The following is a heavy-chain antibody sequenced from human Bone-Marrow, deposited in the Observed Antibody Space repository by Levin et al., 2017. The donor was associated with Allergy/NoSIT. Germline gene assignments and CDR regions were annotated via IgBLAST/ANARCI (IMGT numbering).Heavy chain of an antibody. D-gene: IGHD2-15*01. V-gene: IGHV4-34*01. Sequence: PSETLSLTCAVYGVSFSGYYWSWIRQPPGKGLEWIGEINHSGSTNYNPSLKSRVTISVDTSKNQFSLKLSSVTAADTAVYYCARVNCSGGSCYHPNWFDPWGQGTLVTVSS. CDR2: INHSGST. J-gene: IGHJ5*02. CDR3: ARVNCSGGSCYHPNWFDP. CDR1: GVSFSGYY.